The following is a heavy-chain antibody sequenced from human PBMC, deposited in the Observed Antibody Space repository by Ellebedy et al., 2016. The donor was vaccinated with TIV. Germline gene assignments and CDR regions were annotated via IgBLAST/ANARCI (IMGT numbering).Heavy chain of an antibody. V-gene: IGHV3-7*01. CDR1: GFSFRSYW. CDR2: IYQDGSVQ. Sequence: LSLTCASSGFSFRSYWMSWVRQAPGKGLQWVANIYQDGSVQYYVDSVKGRFTISRDNADNSLFLQMNSLRAEDTAVYYCARRGSYGDYAVQINSWFDTWGRGTLVAVSS. CDR3: ARRGSYGDYAVQINSWFDT. J-gene: IGHJ5*02. D-gene: IGHD4-17*01.